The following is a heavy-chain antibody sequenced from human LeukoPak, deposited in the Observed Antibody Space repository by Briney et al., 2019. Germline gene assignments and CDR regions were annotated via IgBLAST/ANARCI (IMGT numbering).Heavy chain of an antibody. Sequence: GGSLRLSCAASGFNFSDYYMSWIRQAPGKGLEWVSYISSRGTTIRYGDSVRGRFTISRDNAKNSLYLQMNSLRAEDTAIYYCARKRYTSSWYTDYWGQGTLVTVSS. D-gene: IGHD6-13*01. J-gene: IGHJ4*02. CDR1: GFNFSDYY. V-gene: IGHV3-11*01. CDR2: ISSRGTTI. CDR3: ARKRYTSSWYTDY.